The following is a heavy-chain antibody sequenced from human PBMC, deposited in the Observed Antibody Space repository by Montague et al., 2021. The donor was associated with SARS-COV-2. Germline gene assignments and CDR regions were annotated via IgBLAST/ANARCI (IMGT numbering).Heavy chain of an antibody. Sequence: SETLSLTCTASGGPISSSSYYWGWLRQPPGKGLEWIGSIYYSGSTYYNPSLKSRVTISVDTSKNQSSLKLSSVTAADTAVYYCAADYGGRDWFDPWGQGTLVTVSS. J-gene: IGHJ5*02. D-gene: IGHD4-23*01. V-gene: IGHV4-39*01. CDR3: AADYGGRDWFDP. CDR1: GGPISSSSYY. CDR2: IYYSGST.